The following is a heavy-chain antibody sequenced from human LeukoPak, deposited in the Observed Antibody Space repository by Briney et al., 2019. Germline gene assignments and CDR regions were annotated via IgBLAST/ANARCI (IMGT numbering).Heavy chain of an antibody. CDR3: ARDASPTAGRPYEPYNWFDP. CDR2: SYYSGST. CDR1: GGSISSGGYY. Sequence: SETLSLTCTVSGGSISSGGYYWSWIRQHPGKGLEWIVYSYYSGSTYYNPSLKSRVTISVDTSKNQFYLKLSSVTAADTAVYYCARDASPTAGRPYEPYNWFDPWGQGTLVTVSS. D-gene: IGHD6-13*01. V-gene: IGHV4-31*03. J-gene: IGHJ5*02.